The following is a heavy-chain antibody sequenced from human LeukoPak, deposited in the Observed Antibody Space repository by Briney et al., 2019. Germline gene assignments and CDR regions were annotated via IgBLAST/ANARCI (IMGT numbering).Heavy chain of an antibody. Sequence: SETLSLTCVVYDGSFSGYYWSWIRQPPGKGLEWIAEIDQSGTTYYNPSLKTRVSISVDTSKKQFSLTLTSMTAADTAVYYCARIPHFYFGYGYFDSWGQGTLVTVSS. CDR2: IDQSGTT. J-gene: IGHJ4*02. CDR3: ARIPHFYFGYGYFDS. CDR1: DGSFSGYY. V-gene: IGHV4-34*01. D-gene: IGHD2/OR15-2a*01.